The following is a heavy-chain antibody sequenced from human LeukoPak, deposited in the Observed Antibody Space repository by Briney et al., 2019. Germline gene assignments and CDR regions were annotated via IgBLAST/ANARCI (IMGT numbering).Heavy chain of an antibody. Sequence: ASETLSLTCTVPGGSISSYYWSWIRHPAGKGLEWIGRIYTSGSTNYNPPLKTRLTMSVDTSKNQFSLKLSSGTAADAAVYYWVREDSSGWDWFDPWGQGTLVTVSS. CDR2: IYTSGST. V-gene: IGHV4-4*07. D-gene: IGHD6-19*01. CDR3: VREDSSGWDWFDP. CDR1: GGSISSYY. J-gene: IGHJ5*02.